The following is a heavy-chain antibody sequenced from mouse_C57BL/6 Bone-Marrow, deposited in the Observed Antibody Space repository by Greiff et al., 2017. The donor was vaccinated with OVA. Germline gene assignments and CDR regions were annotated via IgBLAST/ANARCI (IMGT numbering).Heavy chain of an antibody. CDR2: IYPGSGNT. CDR1: GYTFTDYY. V-gene: IGHV1-76*01. Sequence: VQLQQSGAELVRPGASVKLSCKASGYTFTDYYINWVKQRPGQGLEWIARIYPGSGNTYYNEKFKGKATLTAEKSSSTAYMQLSSLTSEDSAVYFCALYYYGSRTGFAYWGQGTLVTVSA. D-gene: IGHD1-1*01. J-gene: IGHJ3*01. CDR3: ALYYYGSRTGFAY.